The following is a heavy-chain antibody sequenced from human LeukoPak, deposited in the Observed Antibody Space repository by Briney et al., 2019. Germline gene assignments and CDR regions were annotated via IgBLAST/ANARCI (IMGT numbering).Heavy chain of an antibody. CDR3: ATEGDLTVTTAEYFQH. Sequence: PGGSLRLSCAASGFTFSSYAMSWVRQASGKGLEWVSAISGSGGSTYYADSVKGRFTISRDNSKNTLYLQMNSLRAEDTAVYYCATEGDLTVTTAEYFQHWGQGTLVTVSS. J-gene: IGHJ1*01. D-gene: IGHD4-17*01. CDR1: GFTFSSYA. V-gene: IGHV3-23*01. CDR2: ISGSGGST.